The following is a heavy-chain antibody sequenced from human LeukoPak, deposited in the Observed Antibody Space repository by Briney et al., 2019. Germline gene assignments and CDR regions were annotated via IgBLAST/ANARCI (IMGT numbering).Heavy chain of an antibody. D-gene: IGHD3-10*01. CDR1: GFTFSSYG. CDR2: IWYDGSNK. CDR3: AKEYDYGSGSNLGDY. V-gene: IGHV3-30*02. Sequence: GGSLRLSCAASGFTFSSYGIHWVRQAPGKGLEWVAVIWYDGSNKYYADSVKGRFTISRDNSKNTLYLQMNSLRAEDTAVYYCAKEYDYGSGSNLGDYWGQGTLVTVSS. J-gene: IGHJ4*02.